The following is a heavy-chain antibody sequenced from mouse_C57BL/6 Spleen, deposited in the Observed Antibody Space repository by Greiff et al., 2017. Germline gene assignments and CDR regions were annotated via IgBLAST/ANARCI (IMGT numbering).Heavy chain of an antibody. V-gene: IGHV1-77*01. CDR3: SSDGACYIDY. CDR2: IGTGSGST. CDR1: GYTFTDYY. D-gene: IGHD2-3*01. Sequence: QVQLQQSGAELVKPGASVKISCKASGYTFTDYYINWVKQRPGQGLEWIAKIGTGSGSTYYNEKFKGKATLTAEKSYSTAYMQLSCLTSENSAFYFCSSDGACYIDYWGQGTTLTVSS. J-gene: IGHJ2*01.